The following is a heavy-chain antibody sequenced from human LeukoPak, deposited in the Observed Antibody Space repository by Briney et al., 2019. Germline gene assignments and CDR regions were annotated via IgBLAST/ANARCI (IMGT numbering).Heavy chain of an antibody. CDR1: GYNFDSYL. V-gene: IGHV5-51*01. CDR3: ARQSGYYAFDN. Sequence: PGESLKISCQAPGYNFDSYLIAWVRQVPGKGLEWMGIMNPSDLEIRKSPSFQGQVTLSADQSTRTAYLEWSCLKACDTAMYYCARQSGYYAFDNWGQGTLVTVSS. D-gene: IGHD3-22*01. J-gene: IGHJ4*02. CDR2: MNPSDLEI.